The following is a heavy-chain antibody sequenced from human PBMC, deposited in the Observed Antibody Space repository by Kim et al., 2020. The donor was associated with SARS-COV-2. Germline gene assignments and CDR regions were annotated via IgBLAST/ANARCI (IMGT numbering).Heavy chain of an antibody. D-gene: IGHD2-15*01. CDR2: INTNTGNQ. CDR1: GYTFTSYA. CDR3: ARLGYCSGGSCYSLGDY. Sequence: ASVKVSCKASGYTFTSYAMNWVRQAPGQGLEWMGWINTNTGNQTYVQGFTGRFVFSLDTSVSTAYLQISSLKAEDTAVYYCARLGYCSGGSCYSLGDYWGQGTLVTVSS. V-gene: IGHV7-4-1*02. J-gene: IGHJ4*02.